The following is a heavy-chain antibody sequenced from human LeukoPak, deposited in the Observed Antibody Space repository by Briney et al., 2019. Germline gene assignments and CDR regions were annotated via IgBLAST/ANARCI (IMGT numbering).Heavy chain of an antibody. CDR3: ARSSSGWYSFDY. CDR2: VSRSGSST. CDR1: GFTFSSYA. V-gene: IGHV3-23*01. D-gene: IGHD6-19*01. J-gene: IGHJ4*02. Sequence: GGSLRLSCAASGFTFSSYAMSWVRQAPGKGLEWVSGVSRSGSSTKYADNVKGRFIISGDNPKNTLYLQMNSLRAEDTAVYYCARSSSGWYSFDYWGQGTLVTVSS.